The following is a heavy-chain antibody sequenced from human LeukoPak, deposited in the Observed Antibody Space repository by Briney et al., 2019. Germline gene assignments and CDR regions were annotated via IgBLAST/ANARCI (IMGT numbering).Heavy chain of an antibody. D-gene: IGHD2-15*01. CDR2: ISGSGTAT. J-gene: IGHJ5*01. V-gene: IGHV3-23*01. Sequence: GGSLRLSCAASGFTFSSYAMSWVRQAPGKGPVWISTISGSGTATHYADSVKGRFTISRDNSKNTLYLQLNSLRADDTAAYYCAKGHRLCSSGNCNSQVDSWGHGTLVTVSS. CDR1: GFTFSSYA. CDR3: AKGHRLCSSGNCNSQVDS.